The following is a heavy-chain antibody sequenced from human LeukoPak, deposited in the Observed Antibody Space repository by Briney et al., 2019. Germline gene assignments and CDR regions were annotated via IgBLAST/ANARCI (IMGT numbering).Heavy chain of an antibody. J-gene: IGHJ4*02. V-gene: IGHV3-7*01. Sequence: GGSLRLSCAASGFTFRTYWMTWVRQAPGKGLEWVANIKEDGSEKNYVDSVKGRFTTSRDNARNTLFLQMNSLTVDDTAVYYCARDPSSLRDSYDYWGQGTLVTVSP. CDR2: IKEDGSEK. CDR1: GFTFRTYW. CDR3: ARDPSSLRDSYDY.